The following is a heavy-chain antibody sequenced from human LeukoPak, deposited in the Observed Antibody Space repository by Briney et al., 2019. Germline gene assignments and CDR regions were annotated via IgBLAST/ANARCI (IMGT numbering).Heavy chain of an antibody. J-gene: IGHJ6*04. CDR1: GYSFTSYW. V-gene: IGHV5-51*01. CDR3: ARLDGSGYDKDDYYGMDV. CDR2: VYPGDSDT. D-gene: IGHD5-12*01. Sequence: GESLKISCKGSGYSFTSYWIAWVRQMPGKGLQWMGIVYPGDSDTRYSPSFQGQVTISADKSISTAYLQWSSLKASDTAMYYCARLDGSGYDKDDYYGMDVWGKGTTVTVSS.